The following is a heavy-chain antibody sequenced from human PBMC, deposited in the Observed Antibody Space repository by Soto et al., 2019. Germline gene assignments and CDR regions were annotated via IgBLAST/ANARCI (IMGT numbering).Heavy chain of an antibody. CDR3: ARDKQGLTIFGVVIHYGMDV. V-gene: IGHV3-48*02. J-gene: IGHJ6*02. CDR1: GFTFSSYS. Sequence: GGSLRLSCAASGFTFSSYSMNWVRQAPGKGLEWVSYISSSSSTIYYADSVKGRFTISRDNAKNSLYLQMNSLRDEDTAVYYCARDKQGLTIFGVVIHYGMDVWGQGTTVTVSS. CDR2: ISSSSSTI. D-gene: IGHD3-3*01.